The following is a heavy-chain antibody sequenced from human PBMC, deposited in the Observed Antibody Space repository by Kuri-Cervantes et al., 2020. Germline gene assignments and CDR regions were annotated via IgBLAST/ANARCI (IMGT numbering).Heavy chain of an antibody. Sequence: ASVKVSCKASGYTFTSYGISWVRQAPGQGLEWMGWISAYNGNTNYAQKFQGRVTMTRNTSISTAYMELSSLRSEDTAVYYCARGRHPRITIFGVVIRAALHFDYWGQGTLVTVSS. V-gene: IGHV1-18*01. CDR1: GYTFTSYG. CDR3: ARGRHPRITIFGVVIRAALHFDY. J-gene: IGHJ4*02. CDR2: ISAYNGNT. D-gene: IGHD3-3*01.